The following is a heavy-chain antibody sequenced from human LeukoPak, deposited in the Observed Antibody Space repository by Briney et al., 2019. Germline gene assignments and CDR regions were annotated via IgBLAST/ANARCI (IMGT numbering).Heavy chain of an antibody. Sequence: GGSLRLSCAASGFNFDDYGMSWVRQVPGKGLEWVSGLNWNGGNTGYADSVEGRFTISRDNAKNSLYLQMNSLRAEDMALYYCARDRGYSASWYSRSGYYDLWGRGTLVTVSS. D-gene: IGHD6-13*01. J-gene: IGHJ2*01. CDR2: LNWNGGNT. CDR1: GFNFDDYG. CDR3: ARDRGYSASWYSRSGYYDL. V-gene: IGHV3-20*04.